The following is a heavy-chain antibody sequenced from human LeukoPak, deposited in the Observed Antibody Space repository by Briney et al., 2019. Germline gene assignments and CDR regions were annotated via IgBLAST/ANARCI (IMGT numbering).Heavy chain of an antibody. D-gene: IGHD6-13*01. CDR3: ARVSAAGGTRLFDY. V-gene: IGHV4-61*02. Sequence: SETLSLTCTVSGGSISSGSYYWSWIRQPAGKGLEWIGRIYTSGSTNYNPSLKSRVTISLDTSKNQFSLKLNSVTTTDSAVYYCARVSAAGGTRLFDYWGQGALVTVSS. CDR1: GGSISSGSYY. J-gene: IGHJ4*02. CDR2: IYTSGST.